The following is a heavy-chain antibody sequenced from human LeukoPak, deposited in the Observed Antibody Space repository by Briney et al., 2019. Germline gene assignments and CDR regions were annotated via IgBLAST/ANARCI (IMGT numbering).Heavy chain of an antibody. CDR2: ISWNSGTV. D-gene: IGHD2-2*01. V-gene: IGHV3-9*03. CDR1: GFNFNDYA. CDR3: AKASADWYFDL. J-gene: IGHJ2*01. Sequence: TGRSLRLSCAASGFNFNDYAMHWVRQAPGKGLEWVPGISWNSGTVAYADSVKGRFTISRDNSKKSLYLQMNSLRAEDMALYYCAKASADWYFDLWGRGTLVTVSS.